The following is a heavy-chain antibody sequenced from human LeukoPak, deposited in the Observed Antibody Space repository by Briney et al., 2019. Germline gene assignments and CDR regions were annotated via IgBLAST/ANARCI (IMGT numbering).Heavy chain of an antibody. CDR2: IWYDGSNK. CDR3: ARDSWYYDSSGYYPDY. D-gene: IGHD3-22*01. Sequence: GRSLRLSCAASGFTFSSYGMHWVRQAPGKGLEWVAVIWYDGSNKYYADSVKGRFTISRDNSKNTLYLQMNSLRAEDTAVYYCARDSWYYDSSGYYPDYWGQGTLVTVSS. J-gene: IGHJ4*02. CDR1: GFTFSSYG. V-gene: IGHV3-33*01.